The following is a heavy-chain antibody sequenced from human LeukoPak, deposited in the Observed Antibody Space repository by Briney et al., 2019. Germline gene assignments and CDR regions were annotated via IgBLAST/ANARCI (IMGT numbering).Heavy chain of an antibody. CDR2: IYYSGST. D-gene: IGHD3-22*01. V-gene: IGHV4-59*11. CDR1: GGSISSHY. Sequence: SETLSLTCTVSGGSISSHYWSWIRQPPGKGLEWIGYIYYSGSTNYNPSLKSRVTISVDTSKNQFSLKLSSVTAADTAVYYCARAFYHDTSGYYDYWGQGTLVTVSS. CDR3: ARAFYHDTSGYYDY. J-gene: IGHJ4*02.